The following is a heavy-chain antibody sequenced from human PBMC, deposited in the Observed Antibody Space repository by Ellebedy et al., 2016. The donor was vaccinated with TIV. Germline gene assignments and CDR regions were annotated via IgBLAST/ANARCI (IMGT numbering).Heavy chain of an antibody. D-gene: IGHD6-19*01. V-gene: IGHV1-69*13. Sequence: SVKVSXXASGGTFSSYTLHWVRQAPGQGLEWVGGIIPGFGTPNYAQKFQGRVTITADESTTTASMELSSLRSEDTAVYYCATGEGGQWLVSFDYWGQGTLVTVSS. J-gene: IGHJ4*02. CDR1: GGTFSSYT. CDR2: IIPGFGTP. CDR3: ATGEGGQWLVSFDY.